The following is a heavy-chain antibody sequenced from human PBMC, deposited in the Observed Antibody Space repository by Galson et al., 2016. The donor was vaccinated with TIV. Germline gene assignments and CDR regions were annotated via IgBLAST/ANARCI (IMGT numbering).Heavy chain of an antibody. CDR1: GFTFSSYG. CDR2: MSYDGRDK. Sequence: SLRLSCAASGFTFSSYGMHWVRQTPGKGLAWVAFMSYDGRDKNYADSVKGRFSISRDKSKKTVYMQMNSLRAEDTAVYYCAKVPSSGFYYYYGMDVWGQGTTVTVSS. CDR3: AKVPSSGFYYYYGMDV. V-gene: IGHV3-30*04. D-gene: IGHD3-22*01. J-gene: IGHJ6*02.